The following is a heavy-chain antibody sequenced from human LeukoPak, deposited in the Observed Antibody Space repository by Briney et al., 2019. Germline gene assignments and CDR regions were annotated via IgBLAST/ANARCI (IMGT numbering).Heavy chain of an antibody. D-gene: IGHD2-15*01. V-gene: IGHV4-34*01. CDR2: INHSGST. Sequence: PSETLSLTCAVYGGSFSGYYWSWIRQPPGKGLEWIGEINHSGSTNYNPSLESRVIISVDTSKNQFSLKMDSVRAADTAVYYCAREDCSGGDCTSFDYWGQGTLVTVSS. CDR3: AREDCSGGDCTSFDY. J-gene: IGHJ4*02. CDR1: GGSFSGYY.